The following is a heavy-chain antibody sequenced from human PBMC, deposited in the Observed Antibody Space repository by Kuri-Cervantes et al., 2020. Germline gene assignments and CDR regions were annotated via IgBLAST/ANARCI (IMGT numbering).Heavy chain of an antibody. V-gene: IGHV3-23*01. J-gene: IGHJ4*02. CDR1: EFIFSNYA. CDR2: ITGSGSIT. D-gene: IGHD6-19*01. Sequence: GGSLRLSCAASEFIFSNYAMTWVRQAPRKGLEWVSTITGSGSITYYTDSVKGRFTISRDNSNNTLFLQMNSLRAGDTAIYYCAKDSHSSGWYGVDYWGQGTLVTVSS. CDR3: AKDSHSSGWYGVDY.